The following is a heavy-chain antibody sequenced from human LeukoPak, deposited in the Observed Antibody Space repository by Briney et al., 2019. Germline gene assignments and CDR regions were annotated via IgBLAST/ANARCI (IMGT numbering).Heavy chain of an antibody. Sequence: ASVKVSCKTSGYTITDYYMHWVRQAPGQGLEWMGWINPSGGSTSYAQKFQGRITMTRDMSTSTVYMELSSLRSEDTAVYYCARGATVVTDWYFDLWGRGTLVTVSS. CDR3: ARGATVVTDWYFDL. CDR1: GYTITDYY. D-gene: IGHD4-23*01. V-gene: IGHV1-46*01. J-gene: IGHJ2*01. CDR2: INPSGGST.